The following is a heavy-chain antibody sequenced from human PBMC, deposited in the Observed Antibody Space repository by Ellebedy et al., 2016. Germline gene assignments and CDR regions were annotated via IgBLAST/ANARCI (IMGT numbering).Heavy chain of an antibody. CDR1: GSSISSYY. D-gene: IGHD3-3*01. Sequence: SETLSLTCTVSGSSISSYYWSWIRQPPGKGLEWIGYIYYSGSTNYNPSLKSRVTISVNTSKNQSSLKLSSVTAADTAVYYCARARYDFWSGYLIDYWGQGTLVTVSS. V-gene: IGHV4-59*01. CDR2: IYYSGST. CDR3: ARARYDFWSGYLIDY. J-gene: IGHJ4*02.